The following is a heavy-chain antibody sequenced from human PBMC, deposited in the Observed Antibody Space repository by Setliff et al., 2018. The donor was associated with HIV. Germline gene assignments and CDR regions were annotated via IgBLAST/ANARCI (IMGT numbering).Heavy chain of an antibody. CDR3: ARDRGVDIVTTDKAYWYFDL. V-gene: IGHV4-34*01. J-gene: IGHJ2*01. D-gene: IGHD5-12*01. CDR1: GGSFSGYY. CDR2: INHSGSS. Sequence: SETLSLTCAVYGGSFSGYYWSWIRQPPGKGLEWIGEINHSGSSNYNPSLKSRLTISVDTSKNQFSLKLSSVTAADTAVYYCARDRGVDIVTTDKAYWYFDLWGRGTLVTVSS.